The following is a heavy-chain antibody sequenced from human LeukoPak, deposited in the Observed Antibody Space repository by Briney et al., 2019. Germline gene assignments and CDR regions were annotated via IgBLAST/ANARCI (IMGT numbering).Heavy chain of an antibody. D-gene: IGHD3-10*02. J-gene: IGHJ6*04. CDR2: ISSSGSTI. CDR3: AELGITMIGGV. CDR1: GCTFSSYE. Sequence: GGTLRLSCAASGCTFSSYEMNWVRQAPGKGLEWVWYISSSGSTIYYADSVKDRFTISRDNATNSLYLQMNSLRAEDTAVYYCAELGITMIGGVWGKGTTVTISS. V-gene: IGHV3-48*03.